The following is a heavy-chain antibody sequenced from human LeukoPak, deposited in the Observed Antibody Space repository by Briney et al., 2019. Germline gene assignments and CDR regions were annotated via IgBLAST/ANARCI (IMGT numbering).Heavy chain of an antibody. Sequence: PSETLSLTCAVYGGSFSGYYWSWIRQPPGKGLEWIGEINHSGSTNYNPSLKSRVTISVDTSKNQFSLKLSSVTAADTAVYYCARGRRRIVFDPWGQGTLVTVSS. CDR3: ARGRRRIVFDP. CDR2: INHSGST. V-gene: IGHV4-34*01. J-gene: IGHJ5*02. CDR1: GGSFSGYY. D-gene: IGHD2-15*01.